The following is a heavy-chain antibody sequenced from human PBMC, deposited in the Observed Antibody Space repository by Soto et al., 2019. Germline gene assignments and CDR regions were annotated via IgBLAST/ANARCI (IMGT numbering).Heavy chain of an antibody. V-gene: IGHV3-23*01. CDR3: AKDPKSFGELWGYFDY. CDR2: ISGSGGST. CDR1: GFTFSSYA. D-gene: IGHD3-16*01. Sequence: PGGSLRLSCAASGFTFSSYAMSWVRQAPGKGLEWVSAISGSGGSTYYADSVKGRFTISRDNSKNTLYLQMNSLRAEDTAVYYCAKDPKSFGELWGYFDYWGQGTLVTVSS. J-gene: IGHJ4*02.